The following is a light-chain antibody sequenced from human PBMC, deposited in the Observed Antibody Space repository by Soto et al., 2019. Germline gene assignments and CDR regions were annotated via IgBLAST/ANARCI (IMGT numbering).Light chain of an antibody. CDR3: SSYTSSSTLYV. V-gene: IGLV2-14*01. CDR1: SSDVGGYNY. J-gene: IGLJ1*01. CDR2: DVS. Sequence: QSALTQPASVSGSPGQSITLSCTGTSSDVGGYNYVSWYQQHPGKAPKLMIYDVSNRPSGVSNRFSGSKSGNTASLTISGLQAEDDADYYCSSYTSSSTLYVFGTGTKLTVL.